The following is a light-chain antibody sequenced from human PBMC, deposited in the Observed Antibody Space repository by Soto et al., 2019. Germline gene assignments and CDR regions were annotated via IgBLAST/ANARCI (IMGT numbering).Light chain of an antibody. Sequence: EIPLTPSPSSPAASGGGRITLTCRASRSVSIYLNWYQHKPGKGPTLLIHATSNLQIGVPSRFSGSGSGTEFTLTISSLEPEDFGTYYRQQSYKMPSFGQGTRLEIK. J-gene: IGKJ5*01. CDR3: QQSYKMPS. CDR2: ATS. V-gene: IGKV1-39*01. CDR1: RSVSIY.